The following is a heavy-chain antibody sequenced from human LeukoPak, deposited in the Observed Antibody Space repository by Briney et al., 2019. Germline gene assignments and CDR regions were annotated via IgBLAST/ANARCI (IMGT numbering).Heavy chain of an antibody. CDR3: ARVCSGGSCLLCYYGMDV. D-gene: IGHD2-15*01. V-gene: IGHV1-8*01. Sequence: GASVKVSCKASGYTFTSYDNNWVRQATGQGLEWMGWMNPNSGNTGYAQKFQGRVTMTRNTSISTAYMELSSLRSEDTAVYYCARVCSGGSCLLCYYGMDVWGQGTTVTVSS. CDR2: MNPNSGNT. J-gene: IGHJ6*02. CDR1: GYTFTSYD.